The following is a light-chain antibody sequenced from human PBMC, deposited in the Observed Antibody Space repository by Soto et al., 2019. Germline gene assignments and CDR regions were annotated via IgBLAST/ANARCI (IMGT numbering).Light chain of an antibody. V-gene: IGKV3-15*01. J-gene: IGKJ1*01. CDR3: QQYNDWPPWT. Sequence: EIVMTQSPATLSVSPAERSTLFCMASQSIGSNLAWYQQKPGQAPRLLIHGASTRATGVPARFNGSGSGTDFTLSISSLQSDDFAVYYCQQYNDWPPWTFGQGTKVDIK. CDR2: GAS. CDR1: QSIGSN.